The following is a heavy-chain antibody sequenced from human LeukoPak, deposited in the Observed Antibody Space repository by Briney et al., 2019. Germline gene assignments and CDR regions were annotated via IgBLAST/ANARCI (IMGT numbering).Heavy chain of an antibody. Sequence: PSETLSLTCAVSGGSFSSYYCSWIRQPPAQGLERMGEVNHSGSTNSNASLKSRVTISVDTSKNQFSLKLSSVTAADTAVYYCARGSVEYYDSSGYYYGWFDPWGQGTLVTVSS. CDR2: VNHSGST. CDR3: ARGSVEYYDSSGYYYGWFDP. V-gene: IGHV4-34*01. D-gene: IGHD3-22*01. J-gene: IGHJ5*02. CDR1: GGSFSSYY.